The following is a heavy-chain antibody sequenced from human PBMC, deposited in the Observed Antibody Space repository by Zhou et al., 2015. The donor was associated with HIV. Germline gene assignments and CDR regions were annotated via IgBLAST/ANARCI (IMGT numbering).Heavy chain of an antibody. CDR3: ARGHCTGGVCYSPQVNYYYYYMDV. V-gene: IGHV1-69*01. CDR1: GGTFSSYA. Sequence: QVQLVQSGAEVKKPGSSVKVSCKASGGTFSSYAISWVRQAPGQGLEWMGGIIPIFGTANYAQKFQGRVTITADESTSTAYMELSSLRSEDTAVYYCARGHCTGGVCYSPQVNYYYYYMDVWGKGTTVTVSS. J-gene: IGHJ6*03. CDR2: IIPIFGTA. D-gene: IGHD2-8*02.